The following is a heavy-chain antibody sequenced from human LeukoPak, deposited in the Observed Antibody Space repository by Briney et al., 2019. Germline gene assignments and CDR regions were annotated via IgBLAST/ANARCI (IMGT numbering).Heavy chain of an antibody. D-gene: IGHD2-2*01. Sequence: SETLSLTCTVSGGSISSYYWSWIRQPAGKGLEWIGRIYTSGGTNYNPSLKSRVTISVDKSKNQFSLKLSSVTAADTAVYYCAGGDIVVVPGHFDYWGQGTLVTVSS. V-gene: IGHV4-4*07. CDR2: IYTSGGT. CDR1: GGSISSYY. J-gene: IGHJ4*02. CDR3: AGGDIVVVPGHFDY.